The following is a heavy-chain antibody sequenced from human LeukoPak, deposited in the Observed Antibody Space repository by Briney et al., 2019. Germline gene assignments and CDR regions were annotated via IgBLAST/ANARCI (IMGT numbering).Heavy chain of an antibody. Sequence: GGSLRLSCAASGFTFSSYWMSWVRQAPGRGLEWVANIKQDGSEKYYVDSVKGRFTISRGNAKNSLYLQMNSLRAEDTAVYYCARDGSYYYMDVWGKGTTVTVSS. CDR3: ARDGSYYYMDV. J-gene: IGHJ6*03. CDR2: IKQDGSEK. D-gene: IGHD3-10*01. CDR1: GFTFSSYW. V-gene: IGHV3-7*01.